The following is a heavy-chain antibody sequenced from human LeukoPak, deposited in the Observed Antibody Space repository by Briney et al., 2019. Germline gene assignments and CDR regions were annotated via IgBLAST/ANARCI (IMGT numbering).Heavy chain of an antibody. CDR2: INSDGSTT. CDR1: GFTFGSYW. J-gene: IGHJ4*02. V-gene: IGHV3-74*01. D-gene: IGHD1-26*01. Sequence: GGSLRLSCAASGFTFGSYWMHWVRQAPGKGLVWVSRINSDGSTTTYADSVKGRFTISRDNAKNTLFLQMNSLRAEDTAVYYCSRGGDGGSYLGDWGQGTLVTVSS. CDR3: SRGGDGGSYLGD.